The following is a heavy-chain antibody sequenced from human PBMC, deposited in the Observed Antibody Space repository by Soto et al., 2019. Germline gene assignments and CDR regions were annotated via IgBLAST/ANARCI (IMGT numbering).Heavy chain of an antibody. J-gene: IGHJ6*03. Sequence: ASVKVSCKASGYTFTSYYMHWVRQAPGQGLEWMGIINPSGGSTSYAQKFQGRVTMTRDTSTSTVYMELSSLRSEDTAVYYCARMQLDGGYYYYMDVWGKGTTVTVSS. CDR2: INPSGGST. CDR3: ARMQLDGGYYYYMDV. CDR1: GYTFTSYY. V-gene: IGHV1-46*03. D-gene: IGHD6-6*01.